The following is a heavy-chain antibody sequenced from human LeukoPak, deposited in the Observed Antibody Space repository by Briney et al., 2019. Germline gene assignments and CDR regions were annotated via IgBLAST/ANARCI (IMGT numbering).Heavy chain of an antibody. CDR3: ARGYIAAAGRSFDY. D-gene: IGHD6-13*01. CDR2: ISYDGSNK. V-gene: IGHV3-30*04. Sequence: GGSLRLSCAASGFTFSSYAMHWVRQAPGKGLEWVAVISYDGSNKYYADSVKGRFTISRDNSKNTLYLQMNSPRAEDTAVYYCARGYIAAAGRSFDYWGQGTLVTVSS. J-gene: IGHJ4*02. CDR1: GFTFSSYA.